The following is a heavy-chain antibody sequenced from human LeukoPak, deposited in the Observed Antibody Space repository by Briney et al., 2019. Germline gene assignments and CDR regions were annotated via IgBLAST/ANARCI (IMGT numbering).Heavy chain of an antibody. D-gene: IGHD3-10*01. CDR1: GFTFSSYE. V-gene: IGHV3-48*03. J-gene: IGHJ4*02. CDR3: ARDHAVTYYYGSGSKNTFDY. CDR2: ISTSGSTF. Sequence: GGSLRLSCTASGFTFSSYEMNWVRQAPGKGLEWVSYISTSGSTFSYADSVKGRFTISRDNAKNSLYLQMNSLRAEDTAVYYCARDHAVTYYYGSGSKNTFDYWGQGTLVTVSS.